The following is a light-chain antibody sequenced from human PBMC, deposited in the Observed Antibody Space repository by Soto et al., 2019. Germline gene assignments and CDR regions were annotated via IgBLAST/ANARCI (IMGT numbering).Light chain of an antibody. CDR1: QSLSSNY. CDR2: GAS. J-gene: IGKJ1*01. Sequence: EIVFTHSPGALSFTQGERATLSCRASQSLSSNYLAWYQQRPGQAPRLLIYGASTRATGIPDRFSGSGSGTDFTLTISRLEPEDFAVYYCQEHGSSPRTFGQGTKVDIK. V-gene: IGKV3-20*01. CDR3: QEHGSSPRT.